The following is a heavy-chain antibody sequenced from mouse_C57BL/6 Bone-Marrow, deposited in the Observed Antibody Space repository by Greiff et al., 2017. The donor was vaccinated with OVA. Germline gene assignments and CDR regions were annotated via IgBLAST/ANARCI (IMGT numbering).Heavy chain of an antibody. D-gene: IGHD1-1*01. CDR1: GYTFTSYW. Sequence: QVQLQQPGAELVRPGSSVKLSCKASGYTFTSYWMHWVKQRPIQGLEWIGNIDPSDSETHYNQKFKDKATLTVDKSSSTAYMQLSSLTSEDSAVYYCAREDYGSEAYWGQGTLVTVSA. J-gene: IGHJ3*01. CDR2: IDPSDSET. V-gene: IGHV1-52*01. CDR3: AREDYGSEAY.